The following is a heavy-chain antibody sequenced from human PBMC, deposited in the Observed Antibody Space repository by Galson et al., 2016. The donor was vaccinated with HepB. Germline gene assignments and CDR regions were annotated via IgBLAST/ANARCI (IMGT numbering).Heavy chain of an antibody. J-gene: IGHJ4*02. CDR1: GFTPNDHA. Sequence: SLRLSCAATGFTPNDHAMSWVRQATGTGLEWVSGISGSSGITFYADSVEGRFIISRDTSKNILYLHMNSLRVEDTAMYFCARSFGRTSSLFVDSWGQGTLVTVSS. V-gene: IGHV3-23*01. D-gene: IGHD3-3*01. CDR3: ARSFGRTSSLFVDS. CDR2: ISGSSGIT.